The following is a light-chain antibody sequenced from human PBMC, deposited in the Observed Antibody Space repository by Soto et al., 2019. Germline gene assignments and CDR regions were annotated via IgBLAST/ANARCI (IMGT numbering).Light chain of an antibody. J-gene: IGKJ1*01. CDR1: QTISSW. V-gene: IGKV1-5*03. CDR3: QHYNSYSEA. Sequence: DIQMTQSPSTVSGSGGDRVTITCLASQTISSWLEWYQQKPGKAPKLLIYQASTLKSGVPSRFSGSGSGTEFTLTISSLQPDDFAPYYCQHYNSYSEAFGQGTKVDIK. CDR2: QAS.